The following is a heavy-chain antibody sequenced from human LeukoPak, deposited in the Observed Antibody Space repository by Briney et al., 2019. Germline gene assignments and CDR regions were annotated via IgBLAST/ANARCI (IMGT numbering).Heavy chain of an antibody. CDR2: INHSGST. J-gene: IGHJ3*02. CDR3: ARGVAVAATRRAPFDI. Sequence: SETLSLTCAVYGGSFSGYYWSWIRQPPGKGLEWIGEINHSGSTNYNPSLKSRVTISVDTSKNQFSLKLSSVTAADTAVYYCARGVAVAATRRAPFDIWGQGTMVTVSS. D-gene: IGHD2-15*01. V-gene: IGHV4-34*01. CDR1: GGSFSGYY.